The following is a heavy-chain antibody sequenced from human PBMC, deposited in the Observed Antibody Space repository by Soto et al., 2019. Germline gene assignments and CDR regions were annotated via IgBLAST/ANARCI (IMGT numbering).Heavy chain of an antibody. J-gene: IGHJ4*02. CDR1: GYRFTNYW. D-gene: IGHD4-17*01. CDR3: ARHLLGVTTPYFDY. V-gene: IGHV5-51*01. CDR2: IYPDDSDI. Sequence: HGESLKISCKGSGYRFTNYWIGWVRQMPGKGLEWMGFIYPDDSDIRYSPSFQGQVTISADKSISTAYLQWSSLKASDTSMYYCARHLLGVTTPYFDYWGQGTLVTVSS.